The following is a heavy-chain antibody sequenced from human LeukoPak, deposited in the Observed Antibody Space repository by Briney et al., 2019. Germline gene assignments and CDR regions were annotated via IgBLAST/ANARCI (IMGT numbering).Heavy chain of an antibody. CDR1: GFTFSSYA. CDR2: ISGSGGST. D-gene: IGHD4-17*01. CDR3: AKDQYGDYAKFDY. J-gene: IGHJ4*02. Sequence: GGSLRLSCAASGFTFSSYAMSWVRQAPGKGLEWVSGISGSGGSTYYADSVKGRFTISRDNSKNTLYLQMNSLRAEDTAVYYCAKDQYGDYAKFDYWGQGTLVTVSS. V-gene: IGHV3-23*01.